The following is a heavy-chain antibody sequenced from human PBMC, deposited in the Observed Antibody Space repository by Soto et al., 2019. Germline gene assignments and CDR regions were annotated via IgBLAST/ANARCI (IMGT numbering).Heavy chain of an antibody. Sequence: EVQLVESGGGLVKPGGSLSLSCAASGFTFSSYSMNWVRQAPGKGLEWVSTISTSSSYIYYADSVTGRFTITRDNAKNSLYLQMNSLSAEDTAVYYCARDVYYYASSAYCAYWGQGTLVTVSS. CDR2: ISTSSSYI. V-gene: IGHV3-21*01. CDR3: ARDVYYYASSAYCAY. CDR1: GFTFSSYS. J-gene: IGHJ4*02. D-gene: IGHD3-22*01.